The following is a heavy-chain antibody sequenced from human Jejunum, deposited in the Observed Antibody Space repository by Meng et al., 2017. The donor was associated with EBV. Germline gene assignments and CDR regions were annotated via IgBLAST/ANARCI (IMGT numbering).Heavy chain of an antibody. CDR2: INENGRTT. CDR1: GFTVSTYW. Sequence: EVHLVGSWVFLVQPGGSLRLSVAASGFTVSTYWWHWVRQAPGKGLVWISRINENGRTTTYADSVVGRFTISRDNTKNTLYLQMNSLRAEDTAVYFCSRDLAGSYDDWGQGTLVTVSS. J-gene: IGHJ4*02. D-gene: IGHD6-25*01. CDR3: SRDLAGSYDD. V-gene: IGHV3-74*01.